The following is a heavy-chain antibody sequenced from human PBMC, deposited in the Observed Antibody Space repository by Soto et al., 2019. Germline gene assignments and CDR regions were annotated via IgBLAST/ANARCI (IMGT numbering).Heavy chain of an antibody. V-gene: IGHV4-59*01. J-gene: IGHJ6*03. Sequence: SEDLSLTCTVSGGSISSYYWSWIRQPPGKGLEWIGYIYYSGSTNYNPSLKSRVTISVDTSKNQFSLKLSSVTAADTAVYYCARVNGYGSGSYYNNYYYYYMDVWGKGTTVTVSS. CDR2: IYYSGST. CDR1: GGSISSYY. D-gene: IGHD3-10*01. CDR3: ARVNGYGSGSYYNNYYYYYMDV.